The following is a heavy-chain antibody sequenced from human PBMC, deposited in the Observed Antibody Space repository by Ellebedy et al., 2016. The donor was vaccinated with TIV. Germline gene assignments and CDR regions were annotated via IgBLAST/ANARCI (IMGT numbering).Heavy chain of an antibody. CDR3: ARWAEMATIDY. J-gene: IGHJ4*02. D-gene: IGHD5-24*01. V-gene: IGHV4-59*01. CDR1: GGSISSYY. Sequence: SETLSLTCTVSGGSISSYYWSWIRQPPGKGLEWIGYIYYSGSTNYNPSLKSRVTISVDTSKNQFSLKLSSVTAADTAVYYCARWAEMATIDYWGQGTLVTVSS. CDR2: IYYSGST.